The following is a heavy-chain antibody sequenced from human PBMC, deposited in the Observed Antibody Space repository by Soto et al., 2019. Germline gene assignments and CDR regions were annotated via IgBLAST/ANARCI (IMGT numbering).Heavy chain of an antibody. CDR3: ARTTYYYDSSGYYCDY. D-gene: IGHD3-22*01. J-gene: IGHJ4*02. Sequence: EVQLVESGGGLVQPGGSLRLSCAASGFTFSRYSMNWVRQAPGKGLEWVSYISSSSCTIYYADSVKGRFTISRDNAKNSLYLQMNSLRDEDTAVYYCARTTYYYDSSGYYCDYWGQGTLVTVSS. CDR2: ISSSSCTI. CDR1: GFTFSRYS. V-gene: IGHV3-48*02.